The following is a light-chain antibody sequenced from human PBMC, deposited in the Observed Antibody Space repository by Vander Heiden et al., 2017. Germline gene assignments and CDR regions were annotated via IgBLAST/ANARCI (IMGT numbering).Light chain of an antibody. CDR3: QQYNTYWT. Sequence: DLQMTQSPSTLYASVGDRVTITCRASQSISTDLAWYQRKPGTAPKLLIYKASTLESGVPSRFSGSGSGTEYTLTISSLQPDDFATYYCQQYNTYWTAGQGTKVEIK. V-gene: IGKV1-5*03. J-gene: IGKJ1*01. CDR1: QSISTD. CDR2: KAS.